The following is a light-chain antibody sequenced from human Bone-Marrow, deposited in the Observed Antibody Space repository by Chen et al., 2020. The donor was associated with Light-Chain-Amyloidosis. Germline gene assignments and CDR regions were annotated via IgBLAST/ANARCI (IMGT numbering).Light chain of an antibody. Sequence: QSAMTQPASVPGSHGQTITISCAGTSTDVGGYNYVSWYQQHPGKAPKLMIYDVSTRPSGVSSRFSGSNSGNTASLTISGLQAEDEADYYCSSYTASSFYVFGTATTVTVL. CDR3: SSYTASSFYV. CDR2: DVS. V-gene: IGLV2-14*03. J-gene: IGLJ1*01. CDR1: STDVGGYNY.